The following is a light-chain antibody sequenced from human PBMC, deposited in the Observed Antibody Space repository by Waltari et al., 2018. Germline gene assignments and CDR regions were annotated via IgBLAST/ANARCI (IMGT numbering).Light chain of an antibody. V-gene: IGKV1-33*01. CDR1: QDITNC. J-gene: IGKJ3*01. Sequence: DIQMTQSPSSLSASVGDRVTITCQASQDITNCLNWYQQKPGHAPKLLIYDASNLKTGVPSRFSGRGFGTDFTFTISSLQPEDVATYYCQQYDVLQYTFGPGTKVNLK. CDR3: QQYDVLQYT. CDR2: DAS.